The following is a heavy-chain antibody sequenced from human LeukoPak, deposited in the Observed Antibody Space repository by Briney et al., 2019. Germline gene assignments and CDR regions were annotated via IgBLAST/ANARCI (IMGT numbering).Heavy chain of an antibody. D-gene: IGHD1-26*01. J-gene: IGHJ3*01. CDR3: AKVQSDIVGAVFFAFDV. Sequence: PGGSLRLSCGVSGFTFNSYSMNWVRQAPGKGLEWVASIIGSGTEMFYADSVKGRFTISRDNSKKSLYLQMNSLRVEDTAVHYCAKVQSDIVGAVFFAFDVWGQGTMVSVSS. CDR2: IIGSGTEM. CDR1: GFTFNSYS. V-gene: IGHV3-21*01.